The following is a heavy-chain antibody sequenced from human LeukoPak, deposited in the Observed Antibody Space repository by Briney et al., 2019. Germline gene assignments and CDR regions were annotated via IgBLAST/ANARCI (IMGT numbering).Heavy chain of an antibody. J-gene: IGHJ4*02. Sequence: GGSLRLSCAASGFTFSSSGMHWVRQAPGKGLEWVAFIRYDGNAKYYVDSVKGRFTMSRDNSKNTLYLQMNTLRAEDTALYYCVKEGLYRSGQDLDYWGQGTLVTVSS. V-gene: IGHV3-30*02. CDR1: GFTFSSSG. CDR3: VKEGLYRSGQDLDY. CDR2: IRYDGNAK. D-gene: IGHD6-19*01.